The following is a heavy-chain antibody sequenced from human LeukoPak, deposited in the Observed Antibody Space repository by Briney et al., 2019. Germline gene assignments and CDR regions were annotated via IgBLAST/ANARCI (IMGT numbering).Heavy chain of an antibody. CDR2: ISPSGGTT. J-gene: IGHJ4*02. CDR1: GFAFTSYA. V-gene: IGHV3-23*01. Sequence: PGGSLRLSCAASGFAFTSYAMSWVRQAPGRGLEWVSAISPSGGTTYYADSVKGRFTISRDNSKNTLYLQMNSLRAEDTAVYYCARDLANYCGSGSYQGGDYWGQGTLVTVSS. D-gene: IGHD3-10*01. CDR3: ARDLANYCGSGSYQGGDY.